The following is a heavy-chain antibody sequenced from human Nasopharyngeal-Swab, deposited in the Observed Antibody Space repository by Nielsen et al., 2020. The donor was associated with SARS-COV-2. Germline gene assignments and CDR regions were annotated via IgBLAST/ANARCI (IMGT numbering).Heavy chain of an antibody. V-gene: IGHV3-74*01. Sequence: GESLKISCAASGFIFSTYWMHWVRQAPGKGLVWVSRTNTDGSSTDYADSVKGRFTISRDNAKNTLYLQMNSLRAEDTAVYYCTRSFGGASEYWGQGTLVTVSS. D-gene: IGHD3-16*01. CDR1: GFIFSTYW. J-gene: IGHJ4*02. CDR2: TNTDGSST. CDR3: TRSFGGASEY.